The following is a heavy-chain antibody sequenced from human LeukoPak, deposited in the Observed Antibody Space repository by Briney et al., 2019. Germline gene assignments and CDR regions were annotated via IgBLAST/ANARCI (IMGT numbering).Heavy chain of an antibody. CDR2: IYGGGTT. CDR1: Y. CDR3: ARGMGSSWYYFDY. V-gene: IGHV3-53*01. D-gene: IGHD6-13*01. J-gene: IGHJ4*02. Sequence: YXXWVRQAPGKGLEWVSLIYGGGTTYYADSVKGRFTISRDNSKNTLYLQMNSLRAEDTAVYYCARGMGSSWYYFDYWGQGTLVTVPS.